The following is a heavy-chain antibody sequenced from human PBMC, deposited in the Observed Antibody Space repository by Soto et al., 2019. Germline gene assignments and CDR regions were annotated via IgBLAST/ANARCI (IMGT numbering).Heavy chain of an antibody. V-gene: IGHV4-30-2*01. D-gene: IGHD3-3*01. CDR1: GGSISSGGYS. Sequence: QLQLQESGSGLVKPSQTLSLTCAVSGGSISSGGYSWSWIRQPPGKGLEWIGYIYHSGSTYYNPSLKSRVTISVDRSKNQFSLKLSSVTAADTAVYYCARAMYYDFWSGYSLDYWGQGTLVTVSS. J-gene: IGHJ4*02. CDR3: ARAMYYDFWSGYSLDY. CDR2: IYHSGST.